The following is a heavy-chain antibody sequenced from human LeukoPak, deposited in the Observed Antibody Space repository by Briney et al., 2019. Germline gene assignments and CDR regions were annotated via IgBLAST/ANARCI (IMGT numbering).Heavy chain of an antibody. Sequence: GGSLRLSCAASGFTFINAWMSWVRQAPGKGLEWVGRINSDGSTTSYADSVKGRFTISRDNAKDTLSLQMNSLRAEDTALYYCATGKGIQYPSFAYWGQGALVTVSS. CDR3: ATGKGIQYPSFAY. V-gene: IGHV3-74*01. J-gene: IGHJ4*02. CDR2: INSDGSTT. CDR1: GFTFINAW. D-gene: IGHD5-24*01.